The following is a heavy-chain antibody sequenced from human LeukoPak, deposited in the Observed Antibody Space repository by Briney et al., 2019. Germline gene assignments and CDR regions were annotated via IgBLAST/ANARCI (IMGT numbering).Heavy chain of an antibody. D-gene: IGHD3-16*02. Sequence: GGSLRLSCAASGFSFSSYAMTWVRQAPGKGLEWVSGISASGDSTNYADSVKGRFTISRDNSKNTVYLQVNSLRAEDTAVYYCASFPRADMGLIILAYGGQAKLVTVSS. CDR3: ASFPRADMGLIILAY. CDR2: ISASGDST. CDR1: GFSFSSYA. V-gene: IGHV3-23*01. J-gene: IGHJ4*02.